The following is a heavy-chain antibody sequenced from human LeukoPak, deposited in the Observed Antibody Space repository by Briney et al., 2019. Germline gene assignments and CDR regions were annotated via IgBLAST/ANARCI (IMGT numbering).Heavy chain of an antibody. Sequence: SQTLSLTCTVSGGSISSGDYYWSWIRQPPGTGLEWIGYIYYSGSTYYNSSLKSRVTMSVDTSKNQFSLKLSSVTAADTAVYYCVRDVVVTAHMDVWGKGTTVTVSS. V-gene: IGHV4-30-4*01. D-gene: IGHD2-15*01. CDR1: GGSISSGDYY. CDR3: VRDVVVTAHMDV. CDR2: IYYSGST. J-gene: IGHJ6*04.